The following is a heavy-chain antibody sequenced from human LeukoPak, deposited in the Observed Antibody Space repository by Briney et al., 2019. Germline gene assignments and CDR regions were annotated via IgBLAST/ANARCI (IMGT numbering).Heavy chain of an antibody. CDR3: ARDPTTVVTYYFDY. D-gene: IGHD4-23*01. V-gene: IGHV3-21*01. CDR1: GFTFSSYS. J-gene: IGHJ4*02. Sequence: NPGRSLRLSCAASGFTFSSYSMNWVRQAPGKGLEWVSSISSSSSYIYYADSVKGRFTISRDNAKNSLYLQMNSLRAEDTAVYYCARDPTTVVTYYFDYWGQGTLVTVSS. CDR2: ISSSSSYI.